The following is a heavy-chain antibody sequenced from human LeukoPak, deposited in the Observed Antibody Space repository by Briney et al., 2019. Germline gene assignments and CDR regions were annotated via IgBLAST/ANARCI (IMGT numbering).Heavy chain of an antibody. CDR2: INPKNGGT. D-gene: IGHD2/OR15-2a*01. J-gene: IGHJ5*02. CDR1: GYTFTDYS. V-gene: IGHV1-2*02. CDR3: ARDLYCNSAKCYSNWFDT. Sequence: GASVKVSCKPSGYTFTDYSIHWLRQVPGQGPEWIGWINPKNGGTNYAQTFQGRVTMTRDTSITTAYMELSSLRSDDTAVYYCARDLYCNSAKCYSNWFDTWGQGTLATVSS.